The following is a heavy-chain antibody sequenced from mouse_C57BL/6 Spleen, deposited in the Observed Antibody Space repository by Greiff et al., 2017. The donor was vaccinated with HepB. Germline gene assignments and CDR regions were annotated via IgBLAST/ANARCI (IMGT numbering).Heavy chain of an antibody. CDR3: ARWWLRRDWYVGV. D-gene: IGHD2-2*01. V-gene: IGHV1-64*01. Sequence: VQLQQPGAELVKPGASVKLSCKASGYTFTSYWMHWVKQRPGQGLEWIGMIHPNSGSTNYNEKFKSKATLTVDKSSSTAYMQLSSLTSEDSAVYYCARWWLRRDWYVGVWGTGTTVTVSS. CDR2: IHPNSGST. J-gene: IGHJ1*03. CDR1: GYTFTSYW.